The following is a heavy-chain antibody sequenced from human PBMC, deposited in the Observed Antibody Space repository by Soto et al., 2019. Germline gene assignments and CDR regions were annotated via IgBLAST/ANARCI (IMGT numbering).Heavy chain of an antibody. CDR3: AKSKDYFEDNAYYYDL. Sequence: EVQLLQSGGGLVQPGGSLRLSCATSGFTFRRSAMTWVRQTPGKGLEWVADISGSGANTYYADSVKGRFTISRDNSRNTLFLQMNSLRAEDTAVYYCAKSKDYFEDNAYYYDLWGQGTLVTVSS. V-gene: IGHV3-23*01. CDR1: GFTFRRSA. CDR2: ISGSGANT. D-gene: IGHD3-22*01. J-gene: IGHJ5*02.